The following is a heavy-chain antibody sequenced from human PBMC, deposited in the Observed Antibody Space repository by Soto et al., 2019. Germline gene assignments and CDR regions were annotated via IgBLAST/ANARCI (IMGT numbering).Heavy chain of an antibody. CDR1: GSTFSSSE. CDR2: ISKSGSVI. J-gene: IGHJ4*02. V-gene: IGHV3-48*03. D-gene: IGHD2-2*01. Sequence: SLRLSCTASGSTFSSSEMHWVRQAPGEGLEWVSYISKSGSVIYYADSVKGRFTISRDNAKNLLYLQMNSLRAEDTAVYFCASVGCSSIWCVTQFDNWGQGTLVTVSS. CDR3: ASVGCSSIWCVTQFDN.